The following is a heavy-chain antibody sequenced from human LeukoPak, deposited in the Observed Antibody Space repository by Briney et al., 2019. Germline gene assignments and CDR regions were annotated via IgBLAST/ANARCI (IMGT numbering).Heavy chain of an antibody. CDR1: GYTFTTSG. D-gene: IGHD4-11*01. CDR2: ISAYNGNT. V-gene: IGHV1-18*01. CDR3: ARVTKSYYYYDYMDV. J-gene: IGHJ6*03. Sequence: GASVKVSCKASGYTFTTSGVGWVRQAPGQGLEWMGWISAYNGNTNYAQNLQGRVTMTTDISTNTAYMQLRSLRSDDTAVYYCARVTKSYYYYDYMDVWGNGTTVTVSS.